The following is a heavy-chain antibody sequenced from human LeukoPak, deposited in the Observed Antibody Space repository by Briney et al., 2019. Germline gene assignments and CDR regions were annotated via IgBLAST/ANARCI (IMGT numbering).Heavy chain of an antibody. V-gene: IGHV5-51*01. D-gene: IGHD2-2*01. CDR1: GYSFTNYW. CDR3: ARHGCSTTSCAQFDP. CDR2: ICPGDSDT. Sequence: GESLKISCQGSGYSFTNYWIGWVRQMPGKGLEWMGIICPGDSDTRYSPSFQGQVTISADKSISTAYLQWSSLKASDTAMYYCARHGCSTTSCAQFDPWGQGTLVTVSS. J-gene: IGHJ5*02.